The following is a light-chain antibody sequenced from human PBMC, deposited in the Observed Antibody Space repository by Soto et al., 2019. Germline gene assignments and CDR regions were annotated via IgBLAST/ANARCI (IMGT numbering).Light chain of an antibody. J-gene: IGLJ2*01. CDR2: DDS. CDR1: NIGSKS. CDR3: QVWDSSSDHLV. Sequence: SYELTQPPSVSVAPGQTARITCGENNIGSKSVHWYQQKPGQAPVLVVYDDSDRPSGISERFSGSNSGNTATLTISRVEAGDEADYYCQVWDSSSDHLVFGGGTKLTVL. V-gene: IGLV3-21*02.